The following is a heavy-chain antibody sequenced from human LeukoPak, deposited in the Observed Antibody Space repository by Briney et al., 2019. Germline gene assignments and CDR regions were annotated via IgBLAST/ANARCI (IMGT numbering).Heavy chain of an antibody. CDR2: INPSGGST. V-gene: IGHV1-46*01. CDR3: ARDLPREDTVDY. CDR1: GYTFTSYY. J-gene: IGHJ4*02. Sequence: GTSVKVSCKASGYTFTSYYMHWVRQAPGPGLEWMGIINPSGGSTSYAQKFQGRVTMTRDTSTSTVYTELSSLRSEDTAVYYCARDLPREDTVDYWGQGTLVTVSS.